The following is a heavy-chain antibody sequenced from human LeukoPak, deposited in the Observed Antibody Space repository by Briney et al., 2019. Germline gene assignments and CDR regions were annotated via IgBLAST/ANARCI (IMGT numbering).Heavy chain of an antibody. CDR1: GYTFTSYG. V-gene: IGHV1-69*06. CDR2: IIPIFGTA. J-gene: IGHJ4*02. D-gene: IGHD3-22*01. Sequence: SVKVSCKASGYTFTSYGISWVRQAPGQGLEWMGGIIPIFGTANYAQKFQGRVTITADKSTSTAYMELSSLRSEDTAVYYCARGRDYYYDSSGYESPFGYWGQGTLVTVSS. CDR3: ARGRDYYYDSSGYESPFGY.